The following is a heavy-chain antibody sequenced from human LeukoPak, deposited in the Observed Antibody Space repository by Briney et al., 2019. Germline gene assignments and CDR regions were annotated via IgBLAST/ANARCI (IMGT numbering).Heavy chain of an antibody. V-gene: IGHV3-23*01. CDR1: GFIVSSYV. Sequence: GGSLTLSCAASGFIVSSYVMSWVRQAQGKGLEWVSGITSGGSTYYADSVKGRFTISRDTSKNTQNLQMNSRRAEDTAVYYWAEGWTSSSGLGDWGQGTLVTVSS. J-gene: IGHJ4*02. CDR2: ITSGGST. CDR3: AEGWTSSSGLGD. D-gene: IGHD3-22*01.